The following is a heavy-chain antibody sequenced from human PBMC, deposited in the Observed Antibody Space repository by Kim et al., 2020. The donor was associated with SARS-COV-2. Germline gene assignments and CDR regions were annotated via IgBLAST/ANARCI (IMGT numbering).Heavy chain of an antibody. CDR3: TRGGGWGSYSFDY. V-gene: IGHV5-51*01. J-gene: IGHJ4*02. Sequence: GESLKISCKGSGYSFNRYWIGWVRQMPGKGLEWMGIIYPGDSDTRYSPSFQGQVTISADKSISIAYLQWSSLKASDTAMYYCTRGGGWGSYSFDYWGQGTRVTVSS. D-gene: IGHD3-10*01. CDR2: IYPGDSDT. CDR1: GYSFNRYW.